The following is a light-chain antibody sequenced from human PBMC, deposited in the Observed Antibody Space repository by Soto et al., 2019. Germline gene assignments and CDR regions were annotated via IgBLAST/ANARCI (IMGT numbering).Light chain of an antibody. V-gene: IGLV2-14*01. J-gene: IGLJ3*02. Sequence: QSALTQPASVSGSPGQSITISCSGTSSDVGGYKYVSWYQHHPGKAPKLIIYEVSNRPSGISNRFSGSKSGNTASLTISGLQAEDEADYYCTSYTGTTILEGVFGGGTKVTVL. CDR2: EVS. CDR3: TSYTGTTILEGV. CDR1: SSDVGGYKY.